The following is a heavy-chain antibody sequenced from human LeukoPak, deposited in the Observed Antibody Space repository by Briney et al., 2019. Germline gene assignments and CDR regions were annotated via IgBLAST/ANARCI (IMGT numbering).Heavy chain of an antibody. J-gene: IGHJ4*02. D-gene: IGHD3-22*01. CDR1: GYTFTSYG. V-gene: IGHV1-18*01. CDR2: ISAYNGNT. Sequence: ASVKVSCKASGYTFTSYGISWVRQAPGQGLEWMGWISAYNGNTNYAQKLQGRVTMTADTSTSTAYMELRSLRSDDTAVYYCARSGPYYYDSSGYYGYWGQGTLVTVSS. CDR3: ARSGPYYYDSSGYYGY.